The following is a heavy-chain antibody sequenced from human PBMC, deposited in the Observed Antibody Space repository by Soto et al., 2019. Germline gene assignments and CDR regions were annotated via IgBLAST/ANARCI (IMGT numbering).Heavy chain of an antibody. J-gene: IGHJ6*02. D-gene: IGHD1-7*01. V-gene: IGHV1-2*02. Sequence: QVQLVQSGAEVKKPGASVKVSCKASGYTFTGYYMHWVRQAPGQGLDCMGWINTNSGGTNYAQKLQGRVTMTRDTSISTAYMELSRLRSDDTAVYYCASDIDRKFKSGTALSYYYGMDVWGQGTTVTVFS. CDR1: GYTFTGYY. CDR3: ASDIDRKFKSGTALSYYYGMDV. CDR2: INTNSGGT.